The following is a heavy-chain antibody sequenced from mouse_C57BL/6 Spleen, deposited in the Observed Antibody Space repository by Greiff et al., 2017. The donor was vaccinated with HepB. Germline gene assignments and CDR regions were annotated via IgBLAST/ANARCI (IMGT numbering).Heavy chain of an antibody. D-gene: IGHD1-2*01. CDR1: GYTFTSYW. CDR2: IHPNSGST. Sequence: QVQLQQPGAELVKPGASVKLSCKASGYTFTSYWMPWVKQRPGQGLEWIGMIHPNSGSTNYNEKFKSKATLTVDKSSSTAYMQLSSLTSEDSAVYYCARSSLLRYWYFDVWGTGTTVTVSS. CDR3: ARSSLLRYWYFDV. V-gene: IGHV1-64*01. J-gene: IGHJ1*03.